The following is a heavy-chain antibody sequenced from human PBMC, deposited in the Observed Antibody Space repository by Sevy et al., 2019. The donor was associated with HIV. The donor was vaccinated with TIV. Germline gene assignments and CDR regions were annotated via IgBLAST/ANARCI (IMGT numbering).Heavy chain of an antibody. J-gene: IGHJ6*02. CDR3: TTYYDYVWGSYRPLDYYYCMDV. Sequence: GGSLRLSCAASGFTFSNAWMSWVRQAPGKGLEWVGRIKSKTDGGTTDYAAPVKGRFTISRDDSKNTLYLQMNSLKTEDTAVYYCTTYYDYVWGSYRPLDYYYCMDVWGQGTTVTVSS. CDR2: IKSKTDGGTT. V-gene: IGHV3-15*01. CDR1: GFTFSNAW. D-gene: IGHD3-16*02.